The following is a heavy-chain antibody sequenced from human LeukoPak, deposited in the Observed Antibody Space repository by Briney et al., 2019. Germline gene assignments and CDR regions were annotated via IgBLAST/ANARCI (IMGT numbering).Heavy chain of an antibody. V-gene: IGHV3-30*03. D-gene: IGHD6-13*01. CDR3: ARAPPLSHYIAAAGTTRWD. Sequence: GGSLRLSCAASGFTFSNYGMHWVRQAPGKGLEWVAVISYDGSNKYYADSVKGRFTISRDNSKNTLYLQMNSLRAEDTAVYYCARAPPLSHYIAAAGTTRWDWGQGTLVTVSS. CDR2: ISYDGSNK. CDR1: GFTFSNYG. J-gene: IGHJ4*02.